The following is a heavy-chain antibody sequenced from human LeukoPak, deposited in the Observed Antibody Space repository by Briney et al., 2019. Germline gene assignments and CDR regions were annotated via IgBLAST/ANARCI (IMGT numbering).Heavy chain of an antibody. Sequence: GGSLRLSCAASGFTFDDYGMSWVRQAPGKGLEWVSGINWNGGSTGYADSVKGRFTISRDNAKNSLYLQMNSLRAEDTAVYYCAKDLEGTVTTSFDYWGQGTLVTVSS. D-gene: IGHD4-17*01. J-gene: IGHJ4*02. CDR3: AKDLEGTVTTSFDY. V-gene: IGHV3-20*04. CDR2: INWNGGST. CDR1: GFTFDDYG.